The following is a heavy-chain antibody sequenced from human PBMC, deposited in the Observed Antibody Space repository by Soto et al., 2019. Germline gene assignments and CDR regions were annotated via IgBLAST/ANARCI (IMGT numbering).Heavy chain of an antibody. CDR2: TYYRSKWYN. CDR3: ASGRSGGSPLWRGTSYYYYYYMDV. Sequence: SQTLSLTCAISGDSVSSNSAAWNWIRQSPSRGLEWLGRTYYRSKWYNDYAVSVKSRITINPDTSKNQFSLQLNSVTPEDTAVYYCASGRSGGSPLWRGTSYYYYYYMDVWGKGTTVTVSS. J-gene: IGHJ6*03. CDR1: GDSVSSNSAA. V-gene: IGHV6-1*01. D-gene: IGHD2-15*01.